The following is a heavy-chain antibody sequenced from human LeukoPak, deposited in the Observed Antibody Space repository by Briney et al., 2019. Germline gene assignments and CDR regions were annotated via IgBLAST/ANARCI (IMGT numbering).Heavy chain of an antibody. CDR3: AREPSVADLGGFQH. D-gene: IGHD6-19*01. J-gene: IGHJ1*01. CDR1: GGTFSSYA. V-gene: IGHV1-69*01. Sequence: SVKVSFKASGGTFSSYAISWVRQAPGQGLEWMGGIIPIFGTANYAQKFQGRVTITADESTSTAYMELSSLRSEDTAVYYCAREPSVADLGGFQHWGQGTLVTVSS. CDR2: IIPIFGTA.